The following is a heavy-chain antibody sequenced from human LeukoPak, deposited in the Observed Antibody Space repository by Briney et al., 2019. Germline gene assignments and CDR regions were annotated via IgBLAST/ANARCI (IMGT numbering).Heavy chain of an antibody. CDR2: IYTSGST. CDR1: GGSISSGSYY. J-gene: IGHJ3*02. D-gene: IGHD3-22*01. V-gene: IGHV4-61*02. Sequence: PSETLSLTCTVSGGSISSGSYYWSWIRQPAGKGLEWIGRIYTSGSTNYNPSLKSRVTISVDTSKNQFSQKLSSVTAADTAVYYCASYYDSSGFDIWGQGTMVTVSS. CDR3: ASYYDSSGFDI.